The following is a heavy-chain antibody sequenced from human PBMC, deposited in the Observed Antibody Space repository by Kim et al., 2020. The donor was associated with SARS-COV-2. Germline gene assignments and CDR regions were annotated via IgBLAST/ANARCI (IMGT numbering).Heavy chain of an antibody. CDR1: GGSISSSSYY. J-gene: IGHJ5*02. V-gene: IGHV4-39*01. D-gene: IGHD6-19*01. CDR2: IYYSGST. Sequence: SETLSLTCTVSGGSISSSSYYWGWIRQPPGKGLEWIGSIYYSGSTYYNPSLKSRVTISVDTSKNQFSLKLSSVTAADTAVYCCARHSSGWYAGSDWFDPWGQGTLVTVSS. CDR3: ARHSSGWYAGSDWFDP.